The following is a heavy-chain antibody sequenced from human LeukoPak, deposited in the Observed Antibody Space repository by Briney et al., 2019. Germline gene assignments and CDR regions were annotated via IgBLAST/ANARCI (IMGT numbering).Heavy chain of an antibody. Sequence: PSETLSLTCTVSGGSISSSSYYWGWIRQPPGKGLEWIGSIYYSGSTYYNPSLKSRVTISVDTSKNQFSLKLSSVTAADTAVYYCARDRYTPIGGLRSGSYYVYWGQGTLATVSS. CDR1: GGSISSSSYY. CDR3: ARDRYTPIGGLRSGSYYVY. J-gene: IGHJ4*02. V-gene: IGHV4-39*07. D-gene: IGHD1-26*01. CDR2: IYYSGST.